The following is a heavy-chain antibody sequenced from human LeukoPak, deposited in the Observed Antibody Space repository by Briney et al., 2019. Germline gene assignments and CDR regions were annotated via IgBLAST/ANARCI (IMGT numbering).Heavy chain of an antibody. CDR1: RFTFSSYA. D-gene: IGHD4-17*01. CDR3: AKAKASSVTMGGMDV. CDR2: ISGSGIST. V-gene: IGHV3-23*01. Sequence: GGSLRLSCAASRFTFSSYAMSWVRQAPGEGLEWVSAISGSGISTYYADSVKGRFTISRDNAKNSLYLQMNSLRAEDTALYYCAKAKASSVTMGGMDVWGQGTTVTVSS. J-gene: IGHJ6*02.